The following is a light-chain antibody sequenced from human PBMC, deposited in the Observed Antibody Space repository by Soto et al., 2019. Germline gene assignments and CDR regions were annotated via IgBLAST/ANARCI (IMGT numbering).Light chain of an antibody. CDR2: VNSDGSH. J-gene: IGLJ2*01. V-gene: IGLV4-69*01. CDR1: SGHSTYA. Sequence: QLVLTQSPSASASLGASVKLTCTLTSGHSTYAIAWHQQQPERGPRFLMKVNSDGSHSRGGGIPDRFSGSGSGAEWYLTISSLQSADEADYYCQSYDTLNHVVFGGGTKLTVL. CDR3: QSYDTLNHVV.